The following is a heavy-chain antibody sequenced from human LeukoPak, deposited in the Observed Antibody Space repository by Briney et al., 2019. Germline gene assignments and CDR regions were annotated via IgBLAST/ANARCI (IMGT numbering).Heavy chain of an antibody. CDR1: GFTFDDYA. CDR2: ISTSSSYI. Sequence: PGGSLRLSCAASGFTFDDYAMHWVRQAPGKGLEWVSSISTSSSYIYYADSVKGRFTIFRDNARNSLFLQMNSLRAEDTAVYYCARDDGSYSRSPGFDYWDQGTLVTVSS. J-gene: IGHJ4*02. D-gene: IGHD1-26*01. CDR3: ARDDGSYSRSPGFDY. V-gene: IGHV3-21*01.